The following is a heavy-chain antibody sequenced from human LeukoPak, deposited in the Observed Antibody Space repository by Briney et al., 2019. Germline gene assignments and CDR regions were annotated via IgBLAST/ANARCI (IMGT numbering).Heavy chain of an antibody. Sequence: GGSLRLSCAAPGFTFSSYSMNWVRQAPGKGLEWVSSISSSSSYIYYADSVKGRFTISRDNAKNSLYLQMNSLRAEDTAVYYCARETAMVTGGFDYWGQGTLVTVSS. D-gene: IGHD5-18*01. CDR1: GFTFSSYS. J-gene: IGHJ4*02. CDR2: ISSSSSYI. V-gene: IGHV3-21*01. CDR3: ARETAMVTGGFDY.